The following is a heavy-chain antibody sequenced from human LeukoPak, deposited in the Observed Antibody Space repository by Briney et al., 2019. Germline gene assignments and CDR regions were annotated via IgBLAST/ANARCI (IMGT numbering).Heavy chain of an antibody. V-gene: IGHV4-59*08. CDR1: GGSISSYY. Sequence: SSETLSLTCTVSGGSISSYYWSWIRQPPGKGLEWIGYVSYSGSTNYNPSLKSRVTISVDTSKNQFSLKLSSVTAADTAVYYCARRVGIVGATSYFDYWGQGTLVTVSS. D-gene: IGHD1-26*01. J-gene: IGHJ4*02. CDR3: ARRVGIVGATSYFDY. CDR2: VSYSGST.